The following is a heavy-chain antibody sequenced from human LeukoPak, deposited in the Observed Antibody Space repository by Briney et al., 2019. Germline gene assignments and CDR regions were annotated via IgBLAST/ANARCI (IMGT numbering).Heavy chain of an antibody. CDR2: ISDSGGRA. D-gene: IGHD3-22*01. J-gene: IGHJ4*02. V-gene: IGHV3-23*01. CDR1: GITLSNYV. Sequence: GSLRLSCAVSGITLSNYVMSLVRHAPGKGLEWVAGISDSGGRANYADSVKGRFTISRDNPKNTLYLQMNSLRAEDTAVYFCAKRGVVIRVILVGFHKEAYYFDSWGQGALVTVSS. CDR3: AKRGVVIRVILVGFHKEAYYFDS.